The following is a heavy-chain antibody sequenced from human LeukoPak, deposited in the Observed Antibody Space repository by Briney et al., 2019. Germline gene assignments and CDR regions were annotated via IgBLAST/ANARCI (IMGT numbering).Heavy chain of an antibody. CDR2: INHSGST. CDR3: ARRATVTTWGYYYYYGMDV. CDR1: GGSFGGYY. V-gene: IGHV4-34*01. J-gene: IGHJ6*02. D-gene: IGHD4-17*01. Sequence: SETLSLTCAVYGGSFGGYYWSWIRQPPGKGLEWIGEINHSGSTNYNPSLKSRVTISVDTSKNQFSLKLSSVTAADTAVYYCARRATVTTWGYYYYYGMDVWGQGTTVTVSS.